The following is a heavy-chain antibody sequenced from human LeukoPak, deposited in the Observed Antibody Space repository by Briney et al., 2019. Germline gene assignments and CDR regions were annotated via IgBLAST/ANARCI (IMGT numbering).Heavy chain of an antibody. Sequence: GGSLRLSCAASGFTFSSYAMSWVRQAPGKGLEWVSAISGSGGSTYYADSVKGRFTISRDNSKNTLYLQMNSLRAEDTAVYYCARVLARYSYGSPYYFDYWGQGTLVTVSS. CDR1: GFTFSSYA. D-gene: IGHD5-18*01. CDR2: ISGSGGST. V-gene: IGHV3-23*01. CDR3: ARVLARYSYGSPYYFDY. J-gene: IGHJ4*02.